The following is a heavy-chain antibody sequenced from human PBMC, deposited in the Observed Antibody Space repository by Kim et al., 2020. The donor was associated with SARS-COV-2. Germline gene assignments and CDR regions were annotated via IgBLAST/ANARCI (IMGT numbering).Heavy chain of an antibody. D-gene: IGHD6-19*01. V-gene: IGHV3-30-3*01. J-gene: IGHJ4*02. CDR3: ARRLAARIDY. Sequence: NNYYADSVKGRFTISGDKSKNTLYLQRNSLRAEDTAVYYCARRLAARIDYWGQGTLVTVSS. CDR2: NN.